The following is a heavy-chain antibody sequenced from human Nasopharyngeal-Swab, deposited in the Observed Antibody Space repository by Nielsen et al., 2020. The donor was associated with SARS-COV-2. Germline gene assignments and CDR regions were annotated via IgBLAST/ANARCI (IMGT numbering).Heavy chain of an antibody. CDR1: GFTFDDYG. V-gene: IGHV3-20*04. CDR3: ARDGLIEHSDGSGYSAYYFDY. Sequence: GGSLRLSCAAFGFTFDDYGMNWVRQAPGKGLEWVSGLNWNGGSTSFADSVKGRFTISRDNAKNSLYLQVNSLRAEDTALYFCARDGLIEHSDGSGYSAYYFDYWGQGVLVTVSS. D-gene: IGHD3-22*01. CDR2: LNWNGGST. J-gene: IGHJ4*02.